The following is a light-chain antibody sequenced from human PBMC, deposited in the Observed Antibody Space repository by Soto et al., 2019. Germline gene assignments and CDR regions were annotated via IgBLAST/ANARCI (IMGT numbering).Light chain of an antibody. Sequence: SQSVSSYLAWYQQKPGQAPRLLIYDASNRATGIPARFSGSGSVTDFTLTISSLEPEDFAVYYCQERTNWPPITFGQGTRLEIK. CDR3: QERTNWPPIT. CDR1: QSVSSY. J-gene: IGKJ5*01. CDR2: DAS. V-gene: IGKV3-11*01.